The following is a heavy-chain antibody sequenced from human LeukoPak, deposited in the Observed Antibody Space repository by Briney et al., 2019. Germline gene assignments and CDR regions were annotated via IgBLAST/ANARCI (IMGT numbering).Heavy chain of an antibody. CDR2: ISGSGGST. CDR3: AKAIVVDRPYSFDY. CDR1: GFTFSSYA. J-gene: IGHJ4*02. V-gene: IGHV3-23*01. D-gene: IGHD3-22*01. Sequence: GGSLRLSCAASGFTFSSYAMSWVRQAPGKGVEWVSAISGSGGSTYYTDSVKGRFTISRDNSKNTLYLQMNSLRAEDTAVYYCAKAIVVDRPYSFDYWGQGTLVTVSS.